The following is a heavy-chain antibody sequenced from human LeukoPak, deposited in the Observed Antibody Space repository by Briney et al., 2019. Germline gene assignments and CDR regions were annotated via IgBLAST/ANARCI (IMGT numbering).Heavy chain of an antibody. CDR2: IYYSGST. V-gene: IGHV4-59*01. CDR3: ARLSSGWAHFDY. CDR1: GGSISSYY. Sequence: SETLSLTCTVSGGSISSYYWSWIRQPPGKGLEWIGYIYYSGSTNYNPSLESRVTISVDTSKNQFSLKLSSVTAADTAVYYCARLSSGWAHFDYWGQGTLATVSS. D-gene: IGHD6-19*01. J-gene: IGHJ4*02.